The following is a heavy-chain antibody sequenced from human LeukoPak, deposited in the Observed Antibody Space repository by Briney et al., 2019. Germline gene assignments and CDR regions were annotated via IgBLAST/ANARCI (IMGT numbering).Heavy chain of an antibody. CDR3: TRSTNLEAFDI. D-gene: IGHD2-8*01. CDR2: INHSGST. Sequence: PSETLSLTCAVYGGSFSGYYWSWIRQPPGKGLEWIGEINHSGSTNYNPSLKSRVTVSVDASKNQCSLKLNSVTTADTAVYYCTRSTNLEAFDIWGQGTMVTVSS. J-gene: IGHJ3*02. V-gene: IGHV4-34*01. CDR1: GGSFSGYY.